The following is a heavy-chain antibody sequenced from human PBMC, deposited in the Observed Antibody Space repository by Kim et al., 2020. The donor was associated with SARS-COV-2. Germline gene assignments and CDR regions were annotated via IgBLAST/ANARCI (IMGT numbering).Heavy chain of an antibody. J-gene: IGHJ5*02. CDR1: GYTFTSYG. D-gene: IGHD3-9*01. Sequence: ASVKVSCKASGYTFTSYGISWVRQAPGQGLEWIGWISAYNGNTNYAQKLQGRVTMTTDTSTSTAYMELRSLRSDDTAVYYCARSPYYDILTGYSTPPGFDPWGQGTLVTVSS. CDR3: ARSPYYDILTGYSTPPGFDP. CDR2: ISAYNGNT. V-gene: IGHV1-18*01.